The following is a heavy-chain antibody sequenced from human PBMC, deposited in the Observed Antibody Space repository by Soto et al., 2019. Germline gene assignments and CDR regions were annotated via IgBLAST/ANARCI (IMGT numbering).Heavy chain of an antibody. CDR2: IYYSGST. Sequence: QVQLQESGPGLVKPSQTLSLTCTVSGGSISSGDYYWSWLRQPQGKGLEGIGYIYYSGSTYYNPSLKSRVTISVDTSKHQFSLKLSAVNAADTAVYDVAQRLFVVVWGECDSLGQGPMVTFSS. D-gene: IGHD3-16*01. CDR1: GGSISSGDYY. CDR3: AQRLFVVVWGECDS. V-gene: IGHV4-30-4*01. J-gene: IGHJ4*02.